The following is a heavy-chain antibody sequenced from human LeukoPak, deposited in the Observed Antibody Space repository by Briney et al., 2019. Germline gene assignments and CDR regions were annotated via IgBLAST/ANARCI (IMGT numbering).Heavy chain of an antibody. D-gene: IGHD1-26*01. CDR2: TSGSGGST. V-gene: IGHV3-23*01. CDR3: AKTYSGSYYGYFDY. Sequence: GGSLRLSCAASGFTFSSYAMSWVRQAPGKGLEWVSATSGSGGSTYYADSVKGRFTISRDNSKNTLYLQMNSLRAEDTAVYYCAKTYSGSYYGYFDYWGQGTLVTVSS. CDR1: GFTFSSYA. J-gene: IGHJ4*02.